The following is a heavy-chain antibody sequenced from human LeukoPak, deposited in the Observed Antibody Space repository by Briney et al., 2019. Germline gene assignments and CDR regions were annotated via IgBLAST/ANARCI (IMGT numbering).Heavy chain of an antibody. Sequence: SETLSLTCTVSGGSISSSNYYWGWIRQPPGKGLEWIGSIYYSGSTYYNPSLKSRVIISVDTSQNQFSLKLSSVTAADTAVYYCARIYSSSWFLNWFDPWGQGTLVTVSS. D-gene: IGHD6-13*01. J-gene: IGHJ5*02. CDR2: IYYSGST. V-gene: IGHV4-39*01. CDR3: ARIYSSSWFLNWFDP. CDR1: GGSISSSNYY.